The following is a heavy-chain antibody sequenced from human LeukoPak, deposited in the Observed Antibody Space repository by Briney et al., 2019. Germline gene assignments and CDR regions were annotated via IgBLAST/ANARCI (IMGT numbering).Heavy chain of an antibody. CDR1: GGSISGYY. CDR2: IFHSGST. Sequence: SETLSLTCSVSGGSISGYYWGWMRQPPGKRLEWIGYIFHSGSTNYNPSLKSRVTISVDTSKNQFSLKLSSVTAAYTAVYYCTRENYFDYWGQGMLVTVSS. J-gene: IGHJ4*02. V-gene: IGHV4-59*01. CDR3: TRENYFDY.